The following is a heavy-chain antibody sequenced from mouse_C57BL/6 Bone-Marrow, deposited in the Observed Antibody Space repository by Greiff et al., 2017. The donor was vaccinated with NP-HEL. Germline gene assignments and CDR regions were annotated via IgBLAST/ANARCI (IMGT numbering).Heavy chain of an antibody. D-gene: IGHD1-1*01. CDR3: ARNSNGSSDWYFDV. CDR1: GFSLTSYG. J-gene: IGHJ1*03. CDR2: IWSGGST. V-gene: IGHV2-2*01. Sequence: VQVVESGPGLVQPSQSLSITCTVSGFSLTSYGVHWVRQSPGKGLEWLGVIWSGGSTDYNAAFISRLSISKDNSKSQVFFKMNSLQADDTAIYYCARNSNGSSDWYFDVWGTGTTVTVSS.